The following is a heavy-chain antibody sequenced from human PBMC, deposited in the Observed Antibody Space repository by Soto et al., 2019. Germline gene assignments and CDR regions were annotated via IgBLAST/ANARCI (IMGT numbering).Heavy chain of an antibody. V-gene: IGHV3-15*01. Sequence: SGGSLRLSCAASGFTFSNAWMSWVRQAPGKGLEWVGRIKSKTDGGTTDYAAPVKGRFTISRDDSKNTLYLQMNSLKTEDTAVYYCTGRITMIVVVPDAFDIWGQGTMVTVSS. CDR2: IKSKTDGGTT. D-gene: IGHD3-22*01. CDR1: GFTFSNAW. J-gene: IGHJ3*02. CDR3: TGRITMIVVVPDAFDI.